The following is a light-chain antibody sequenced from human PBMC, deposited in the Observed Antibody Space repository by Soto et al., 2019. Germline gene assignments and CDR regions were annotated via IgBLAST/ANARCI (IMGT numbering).Light chain of an antibody. CDR2: GTS. CDR3: QHYGSSPFT. CDR1: QYVSSDD. V-gene: IGKV3-20*01. J-gene: IGKJ3*01. Sequence: EIVLTQSPGTLSLSPGETAILSCRASQYVSSDDLAWYQQKPGQAPRLLIHGTSNRATGIPDRFSGGGSGTDFTLTISRLEPEDFAVYYCQHYGSSPFTFGPGTRVDIK.